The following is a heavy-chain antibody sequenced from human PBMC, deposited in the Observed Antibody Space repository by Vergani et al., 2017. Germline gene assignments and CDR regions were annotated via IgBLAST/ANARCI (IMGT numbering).Heavy chain of an antibody. CDR2: INHSGST. CDR3: ARGVLRFLEWLGYYYYYMDV. J-gene: IGHJ6*03. CDR1: GGSFSGYY. V-gene: IGHV4-34*01. D-gene: IGHD3-3*01. Sequence: QVQLQQWGAGLLKPSETLSLTCAVYGGSFSGYYWSWIRQPPGKGVEWIGEINHSGSTNYNPSLKSRVTISVDTSKNQFSLKLSSVTGADTAVYYCARGVLRFLEWLGYYYYYMDVWGKGTTVTVSS.